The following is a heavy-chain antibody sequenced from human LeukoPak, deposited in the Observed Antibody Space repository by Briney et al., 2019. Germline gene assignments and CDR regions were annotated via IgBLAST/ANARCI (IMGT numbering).Heavy chain of an antibody. V-gene: IGHV3-74*01. D-gene: IGHD5-18*01. CDR2: ILNDGGST. J-gene: IGHJ4*02. CDR1: GFTFNRYW. Sequence: TGGSLRLSCAPSGFTFNRYWMHWVRHAPGEGPVWVAHILNDGGSTSYADSVKGRFTISRDNAKNTLSLQMNSLRAEDTAVYYCVRHNYGYDYWGQGTPVTVSS. CDR3: VRHNYGYDY.